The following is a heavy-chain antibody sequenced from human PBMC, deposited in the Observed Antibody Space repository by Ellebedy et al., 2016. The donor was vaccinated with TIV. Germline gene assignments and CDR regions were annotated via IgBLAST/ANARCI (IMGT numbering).Heavy chain of an antibody. Sequence: PGGSLRLSCAASGFTFSNYAMTWVRQVPGKGLECVSAITDTHTTYYADSVRGRFTISRDNSKDTLYLQMNSLRAEDAAVYYCASPYGRDVWGQGTTVTVSS. CDR3: ASPYGRDV. J-gene: IGHJ6*02. CDR2: ITDTHTT. V-gene: IGHV3-23*01. CDR1: GFTFSNYA.